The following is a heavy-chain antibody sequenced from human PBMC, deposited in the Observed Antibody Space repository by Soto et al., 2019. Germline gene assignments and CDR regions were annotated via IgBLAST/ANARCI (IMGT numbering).Heavy chain of an antibody. CDR1: GGSISRYY. V-gene: IGHV4-59*01. CDR3: ARGHNWNDFFDY. Sequence: SETLSLTCTVSGGSISRYYWSWIRQPPGKGLEWIGYIYYSGGTNYNPSLKSRVTISVDTSKKQFSLKLSSLTAADTAVYYCARGHNWNDFFDYWGQGALVTVSS. CDR2: IYYSGGT. J-gene: IGHJ4*02. D-gene: IGHD1-20*01.